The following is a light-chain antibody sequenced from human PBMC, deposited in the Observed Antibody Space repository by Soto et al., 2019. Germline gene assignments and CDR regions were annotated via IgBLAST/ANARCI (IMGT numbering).Light chain of an antibody. Sequence: EIVLTQSPGTLSLSPGERGTLSCRASQTVSSNFLAWYQQKPGQAPRLLIFDASTGATGIPDRFPGSGYGTDFTLTISRLEPEDFAVYYCQFYGDPSKTFGQGTKVEIK. CDR3: QFYGDPSKT. CDR1: QTVSSNF. CDR2: DAS. J-gene: IGKJ1*01. V-gene: IGKV3-20*01.